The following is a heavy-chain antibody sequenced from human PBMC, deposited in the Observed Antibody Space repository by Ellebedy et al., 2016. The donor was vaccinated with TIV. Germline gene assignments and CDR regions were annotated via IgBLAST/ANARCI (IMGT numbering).Heavy chain of an antibody. CDR2: MNPNSGNT. CDR3: ARYPTPTIAAAGPEGNTPTPYGMDV. V-gene: IGHV1-8*02. J-gene: IGHJ6*02. Sequence: AASVKVSCKTSGYTFTSYYIHWVRQATGQGLEWMGWMNPNSGNTGYAQKFQGRVTMTSNTSISTVYMELSSLRSEDTAVFYCARYPTPTIAAAGPEGNTPTPYGMDVWGQGTTVTVSS. CDR1: GYTFTSYY. D-gene: IGHD6-13*01.